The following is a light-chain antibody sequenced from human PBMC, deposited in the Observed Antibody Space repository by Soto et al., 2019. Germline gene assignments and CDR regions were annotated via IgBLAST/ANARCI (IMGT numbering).Light chain of an antibody. J-gene: IGLJ2*01. CDR2: EDN. CDR3: QSYDSSNPDVV. CDR1: SGSIASNY. V-gene: IGLV6-57*04. Sequence: NFMLTQPHSVSESQGKTVTISCTRSSGSIASNYVQWYQQRPGSAPTTVIYEDNQRPSGVPDRFSGSIDSSSNSASLTISGLKTEDEADYYCQSYDSSNPDVVFGGGTKLTVL.